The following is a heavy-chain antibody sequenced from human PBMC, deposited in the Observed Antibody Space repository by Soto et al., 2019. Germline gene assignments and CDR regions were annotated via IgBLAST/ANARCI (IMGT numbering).Heavy chain of an antibody. J-gene: IGHJ4*02. Sequence: QVQLVQSGAEVKKLGASVKVSCKASGYTFTGYYMHWVRQAPGHGLEWMGWINPNSGGTNYAQKFQGWVTMTRDTSISTAYMELSRLRSDDTAVYYCARGGAGTTGTTWTFDYWGQGTLVTVSS. CDR1: GYTFTGYY. V-gene: IGHV1-2*04. CDR2: INPNSGGT. CDR3: ARGGAGTTGTTWTFDY. D-gene: IGHD1-1*01.